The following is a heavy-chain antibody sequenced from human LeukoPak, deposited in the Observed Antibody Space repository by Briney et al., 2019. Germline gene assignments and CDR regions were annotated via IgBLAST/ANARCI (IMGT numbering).Heavy chain of an antibody. D-gene: IGHD1-26*01. CDR3: AKDLGGATLGSPFDY. Sequence: GGSLRLSCAASGFTFSSYAMSWVRQAPGKGLEWVSAISGSGGSTYYADSVKGRFTISRDNSKNTLYLQMNSLRAEDTAVYYCAKDLGGATLGSPFDYWGQGTLVTVSS. CDR1: GFTFSSYA. J-gene: IGHJ4*02. V-gene: IGHV3-23*01. CDR2: ISGSGGST.